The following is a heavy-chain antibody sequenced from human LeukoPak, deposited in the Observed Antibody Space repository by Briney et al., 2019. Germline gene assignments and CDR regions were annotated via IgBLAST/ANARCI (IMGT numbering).Heavy chain of an antibody. CDR3: AKDIGPDYYDSSGYDY. J-gene: IGHJ4*02. CDR2: ISWNSGSI. V-gene: IGHV3-9*03. CDR1: GFTFDDYA. Sequence: LRLSCAASGFTFDDYAMHWVRQAPGKGLEWVSGISWNSGSIGYADSVKGRFTISRDNAKNSLYLQMNSLRAEDMALYYCAKDIGPDYYDSSGYDYWGQGTLVTVSS. D-gene: IGHD3-22*01.